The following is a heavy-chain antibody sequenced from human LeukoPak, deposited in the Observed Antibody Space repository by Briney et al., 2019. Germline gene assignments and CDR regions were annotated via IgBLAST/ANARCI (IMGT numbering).Heavy chain of an antibody. D-gene: IGHD6-19*01. CDR1: GGSISSYY. V-gene: IGHV4-59*01. CDR2: IYYSGST. Sequence: MPSETLSLTCTVSGGSISSYYWSWIRQPPGKGLEWIGYIYYSGSTNYNPSLKSRVTISVDTSKNQFSLKLSSVTAADTAVYYCARDVGDHSSGWIDYWGQGTLVTVSS. CDR3: ARDVGDHSSGWIDY. J-gene: IGHJ4*02.